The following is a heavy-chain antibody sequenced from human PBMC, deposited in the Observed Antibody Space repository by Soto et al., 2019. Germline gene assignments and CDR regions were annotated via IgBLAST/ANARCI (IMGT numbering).Heavy chain of an antibody. CDR1: GFTCSTYW. J-gene: IGHJ6*02. V-gene: IGHV3-74*01. CDR3: VRGSSDV. CDR2: VDNGGSHT. Sequence: GGSLRLSCVASGFTCSTYWMHWVRQPPGKGLVWISHVDNGGSHTIYADSVKGRFTISRDNAKNTLYLQMNSLRADDTAVYYCVRGSSDVWGQGNTVTVS.